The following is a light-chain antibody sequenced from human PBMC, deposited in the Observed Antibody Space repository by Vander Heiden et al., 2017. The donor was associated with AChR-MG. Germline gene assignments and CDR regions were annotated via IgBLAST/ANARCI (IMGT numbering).Light chain of an antibody. V-gene: IGLV7-46*01. J-gene: IGLJ1*01. CDR1: IGVVTSGHY. Sequence: QAVVTQEPSLTVSPGGTVTITCGPSIGVVTSGHYPHWFQQKPGQAPRTLIYDTTKKHSWTPARFSGSLLGGRAALTLSGALPEDEGYYYCLLSYPGARLFGTGTTVIVL. CDR2: DTT. CDR3: LLSYPGARL.